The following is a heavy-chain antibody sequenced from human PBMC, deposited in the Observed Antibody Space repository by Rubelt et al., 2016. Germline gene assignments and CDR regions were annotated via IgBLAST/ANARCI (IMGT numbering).Heavy chain of an antibody. Sequence: QVQLVQSGAEVKKPGASVKVSCKASGYTFTSYYMHWVRQAPGQGLEWMGIINPSGGSTTYEQKVQGRVTMTRDTSTSTVYMDLSSLRCEDTAVYYCARVGFYYDSGSYVDWGQGTLVTVSS. V-gene: IGHV1-46*01. CDR3: ARVGFYYDSGSYVD. D-gene: IGHD3-10*01. CDR1: GYTFTSYY. CDR2: INPSGGST. J-gene: IGHJ4*02.